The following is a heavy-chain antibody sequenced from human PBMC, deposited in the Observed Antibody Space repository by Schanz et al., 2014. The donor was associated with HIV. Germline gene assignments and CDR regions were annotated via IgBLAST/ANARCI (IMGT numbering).Heavy chain of an antibody. Sequence: QVQLVESGGGVVQPGRSLRLSCAGSGLTFSSYGMHWVRQAPGKGLEGVAVISYDGSNKYYADSVKGRFTISRDNSKNTLYLQMNSLRVEDTAVYYCANEEVPNDYWGQGTLVTVSS. CDR2: ISYDGSNK. CDR3: ANEEVPNDY. V-gene: IGHV3-30*18. J-gene: IGHJ4*02. CDR1: GLTFSSYG.